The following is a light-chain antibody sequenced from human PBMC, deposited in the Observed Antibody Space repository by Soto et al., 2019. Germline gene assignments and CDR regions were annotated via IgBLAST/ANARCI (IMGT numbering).Light chain of an antibody. CDR3: SSYTSSSTRV. CDR2: EVS. V-gene: IGLV2-14*01. J-gene: IGLJ2*01. Sequence: QSVLTQPASVSGSPGQSITISCTGTSSDVGGYNYVSWYQQHPGKAPKLMIYEVSKRPSGVSNRFSGSKSGNTASLTISGLQAEDEADYSCSSYTSSSTRVFGGGTKLTVL. CDR1: SSDVGGYNY.